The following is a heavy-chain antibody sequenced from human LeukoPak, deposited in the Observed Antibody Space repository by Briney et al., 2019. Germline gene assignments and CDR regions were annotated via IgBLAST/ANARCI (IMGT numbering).Heavy chain of an antibody. D-gene: IGHD1-26*01. CDR3: ARPSGSYLFGNWFDP. CDR2: IYYSGSS. J-gene: IGHJ5*02. V-gene: IGHV4-59*08. CDR1: GGYISSFY. Sequence: SETLSLTCTVSGGYISSFYWSWIRQPPRKGLEWIGYIYYSGSSNYNPSLKSRVTISGDTSKNQISLKLSSVTAADTAVYYCARPSGSYLFGNWFDPWGQGTLVTVSS.